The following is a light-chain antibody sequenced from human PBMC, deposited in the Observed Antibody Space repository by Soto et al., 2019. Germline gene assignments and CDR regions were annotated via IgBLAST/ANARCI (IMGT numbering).Light chain of an antibody. J-gene: IGLJ2*01. CDR1: TGAVTSGYY. Sequence: QAVVTQEPSLTVSPGGTVTLTCASSTGAVTSGYYPNWFQQKPGHAPRALIYSAINKHSWTPARFSGSLLGGKAALTLSGVQPEDEAEYYCLLHYGGARIFGGGTKLTVL. CDR3: LLHYGGARI. V-gene: IGLV7-43*01. CDR2: SAI.